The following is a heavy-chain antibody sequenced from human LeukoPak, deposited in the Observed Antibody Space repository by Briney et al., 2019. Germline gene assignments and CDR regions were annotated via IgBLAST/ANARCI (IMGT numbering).Heavy chain of an antibody. CDR3: AKGDALDI. Sequence: GRSLRLSCAASGFTFSSYGMHWVRQAPGKGLEWVAVISYDGSNKYYADSVKGRFTISRDNSKNTLYLQMNSLRAEDTAVYYCAKGDALDIWGQRTMVTVSS. CDR2: ISYDGSNK. CDR1: GFTFSSYG. J-gene: IGHJ3*02. V-gene: IGHV3-30*18.